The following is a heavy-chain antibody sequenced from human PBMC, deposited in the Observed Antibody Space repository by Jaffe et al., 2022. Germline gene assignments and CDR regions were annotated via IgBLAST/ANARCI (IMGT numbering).Heavy chain of an antibody. Sequence: QVQLQESGPGLVKPSQTLSLTCTVSGGSISSGSYYWSWIRQPAGKGLEWIGRIYTSGSTNYNPSLKSRVTISVDTSKNQFSLKLSSVTAADTAVYYCARDFGSYGYKGTYYFDYWGQGTLVTVSS. J-gene: IGHJ4*02. CDR2: IYTSGST. CDR1: GGSISSGSYY. CDR3: ARDFGSYGYKGTYYFDY. D-gene: IGHD5-18*01. V-gene: IGHV4-61*02.